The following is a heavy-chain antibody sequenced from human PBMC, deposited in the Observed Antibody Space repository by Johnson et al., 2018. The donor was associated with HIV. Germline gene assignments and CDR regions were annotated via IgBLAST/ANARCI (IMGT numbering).Heavy chain of an antibody. J-gene: IGHJ3*02. D-gene: IGHD1-26*01. CDR2: INWNGDST. CDR3: ARAYMSSGSYYDAFDI. V-gene: IGHV3-20*04. CDR1: GFTFDDYG. Sequence: VQLVESGGGVVWPGGSLRVSCAASGFTFDDYGMNWVRQAPGKGLEWVSGINWNGDSTGYADSVKGRFTISRDNAKNSLYLQMNSLRAEDTALYYCARAYMSSGSYYDAFDIWGQGTMVIVSS.